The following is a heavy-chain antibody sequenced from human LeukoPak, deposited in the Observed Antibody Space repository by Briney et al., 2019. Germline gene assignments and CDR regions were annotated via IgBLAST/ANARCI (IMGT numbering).Heavy chain of an antibody. Sequence: GGSLRLSCAASGFTFRSYAMSWVRQAPGKGLEWVSAISGSGGSTYYADSVKGRFTISRDNAKKTLYLEMNSLRVEDTAIYYCAKDHVGIAMIVMVLDSWGQGTLVTVSS. D-gene: IGHD3-22*01. CDR3: AKDHVGIAMIVMVLDS. CDR2: ISGSGGST. V-gene: IGHV3-23*01. J-gene: IGHJ4*02. CDR1: GFTFRSYA.